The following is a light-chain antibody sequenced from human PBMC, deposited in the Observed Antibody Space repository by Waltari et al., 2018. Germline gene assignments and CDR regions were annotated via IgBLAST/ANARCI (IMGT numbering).Light chain of an antibody. Sequence: ETVMTQSPATLSVSPGERATLSCRASQSISSNLAWYQQKPGQAPRLLIYSASTRATGIPTRFSGSGSGTEFTLIISSLQSEDFAVYYCQQYNTWPRTFGQGTKVEIK. CDR1: QSISSN. V-gene: IGKV3-15*01. CDR2: SAS. CDR3: QQYNTWPRT. J-gene: IGKJ1*01.